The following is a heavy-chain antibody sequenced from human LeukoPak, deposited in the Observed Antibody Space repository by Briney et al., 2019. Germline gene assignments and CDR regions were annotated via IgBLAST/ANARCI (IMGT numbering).Heavy chain of an antibody. CDR2: ISGSGGST. J-gene: IGHJ6*03. CDR1: GFTFSSYT. CDR3: ARSLRVRGVPDYMDV. D-gene: IGHD3-10*01. V-gene: IGHV3-23*01. Sequence: PGGSLRLSCAASGFTFSSYTMSWVRQAPGKGLGWVSAISGSGGSTYYADSVKGRFTISRDNSKNTLYLQMNSLRAEDTAVYYCARSLRVRGVPDYMDVWGKGTTVIISS.